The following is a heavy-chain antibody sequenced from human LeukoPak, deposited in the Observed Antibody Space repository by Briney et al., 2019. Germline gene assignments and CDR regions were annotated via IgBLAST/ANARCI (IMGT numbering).Heavy chain of an antibody. CDR2: VHYSGST. V-gene: IGHV4-59*02. J-gene: IGHJ5*02. CDR3: ARGPDFWSGKTTLNWFDP. D-gene: IGHD3-3*01. Sequence: PSETLSLTCTVSGGPVRSYYWSWIRQPQSPGKGLEWIGYVHYSGSTNYNPSLKSRVTMSVDTSKNQFSLKLSSVTAADTAVYYCARGPDFWSGKTTLNWFDPWGQGTLVTVSS. CDR1: GGPVRSYY.